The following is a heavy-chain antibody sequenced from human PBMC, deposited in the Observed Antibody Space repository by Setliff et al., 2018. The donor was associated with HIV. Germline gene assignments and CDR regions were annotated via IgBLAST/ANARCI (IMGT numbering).Heavy chain of an antibody. Sequence: SETLSLTCTVSGGPISSDYWSWIRQPPGKGLEWIGSAYSSGSTYHSPSFKSRITISVDTSNNQFSLRLNSVTATDTAVYFCARRGGESVGIYITYFYAYYMDVWGKGTTVTVSS. D-gene: IGHD3-16*01. CDR3: ARRGGESVGIYITYFYAYYMDV. J-gene: IGHJ6*04. CDR2: AYSSGST. CDR1: GGPISSDY. V-gene: IGHV4-59*05.